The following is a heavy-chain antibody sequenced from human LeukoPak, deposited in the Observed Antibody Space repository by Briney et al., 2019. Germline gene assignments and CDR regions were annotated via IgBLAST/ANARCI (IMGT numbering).Heavy chain of an antibody. D-gene: IGHD6-19*01. CDR2: IRYDGSNK. CDR1: GCIFSNYA. J-gene: IGHJ4*02. CDR3: AKDWSYRGWAYYVDY. V-gene: IGHV3-30*02. Sequence: PGGSLRLSCATSGCIFSNYAMHWVRQAPGKGVELGAFIRYDGSNKYYAEFVKDGLTISRDNSKNTLYLQMNSLRAEDTAVYYCAKDWSYRGWAYYVDYWGQGTLVTVSS.